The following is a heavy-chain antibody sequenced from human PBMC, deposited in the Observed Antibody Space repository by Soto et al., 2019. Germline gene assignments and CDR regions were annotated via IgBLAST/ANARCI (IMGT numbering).Heavy chain of an antibody. CDR2: IYPGDSDT. D-gene: IGHD4-17*01. Sequence: GESLKISCKGSGYSFTSYWIGWVRQMPGKGLERMGIIYPGDSDTRYSPSFQGQVTISADKSISTAYPQWSSLKASDTAMYYCVRLSTYYGDYQYYFDFWGQGTLVTVSS. V-gene: IGHV5-51*01. CDR1: GYSFTSYW. J-gene: IGHJ4*02. CDR3: VRLSTYYGDYQYYFDF.